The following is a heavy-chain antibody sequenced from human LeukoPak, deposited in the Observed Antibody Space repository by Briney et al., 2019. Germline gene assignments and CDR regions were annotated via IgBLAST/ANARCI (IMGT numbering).Heavy chain of an antibody. J-gene: IGHJ6*02. V-gene: IGHV3-72*01. CDR1: GFTFSDHY. D-gene: IGHD3-16*01. CDR3: ASGLGYYYYGMDV. Sequence: QPGGSLRLSCAASGFTFSDHYMDWVRQAPGKGLEWVGRTRNKANSYTTEYAASVKGRFTISRDDSKNSLYLQMNSLKTEDTAVYYCASGLGYYYYGMDVRGQGTTVTVSS. CDR2: TRNKANSYTT.